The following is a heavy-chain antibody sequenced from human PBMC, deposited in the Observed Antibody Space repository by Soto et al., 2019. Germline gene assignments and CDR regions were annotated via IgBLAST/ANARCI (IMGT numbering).Heavy chain of an antibody. CDR1: GATFNDYT. J-gene: IGHJ6*03. D-gene: IGHD2-15*01. Sequence: QVQLVQSGAEVKKPGSSVRISCAASGATFNDYTFTWVRRAPGQGLEWMGRVIPLLDASNYAEKFQDRVTITADRSTSTVYMELSGLKSEDSAIYYCASGKSQMTQDRMGFSYYMDVWGKGTTVTVSS. CDR3: ASGKSQMTQDRMGFSYYMDV. V-gene: IGHV1-69*08. CDR2: VIPLLDAS.